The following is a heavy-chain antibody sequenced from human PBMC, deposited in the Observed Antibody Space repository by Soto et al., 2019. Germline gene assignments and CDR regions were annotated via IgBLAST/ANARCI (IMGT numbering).Heavy chain of an antibody. J-gene: IGHJ4*02. D-gene: IGHD5-18*01. CDR3: ARDGNFAFRGYSFGFDF. V-gene: IGHV1-2*06. Sequence: SVKVSCKASGYRFTTFYIHWVRQAPGQGLEWMGRMNLDTGGTTYAQKFQGRVTMTRDTSISTAYMEVTNLKSDNTAIYYCARDGNFAFRGYSFGFDFWGQGTLVTVSS. CDR2: MNLDTGGT. CDR1: GYRFTTFY.